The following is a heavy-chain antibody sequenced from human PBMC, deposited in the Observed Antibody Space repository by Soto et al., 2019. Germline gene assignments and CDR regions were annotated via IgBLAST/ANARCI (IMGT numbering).Heavy chain of an antibody. V-gene: IGHV4-30-4*01. D-gene: IGHD3-10*01. CDR3: SRGSSYYGFLT. CDR2: IYYIGTT. Sequence: QVQLQESGPGLVKPSQTLSLTCTVSGDSMGSGDYYWTWMRQPPGKGLEWIGYIYYIGTTFYNPSLESRVNISIDTAKNPFSLRLTSVTAADTAVYYCSRGSSYYGFLTWGQGTLVTVSS. J-gene: IGHJ5*02. CDR1: GDSMGSGDYY.